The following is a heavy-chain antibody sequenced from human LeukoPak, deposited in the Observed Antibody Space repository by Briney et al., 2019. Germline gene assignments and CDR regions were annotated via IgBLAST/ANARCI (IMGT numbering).Heavy chain of an antibody. D-gene: IGHD3-9*01. CDR1: GFAFSSYG. CDR2: IWYDGSNK. J-gene: IGHJ6*02. Sequence: GRSLRLSCAASGFAFSSYGMHWVRQAPGKGLEWVAVIWYDGSNKYYADSVKGRFTISRDNSKNTLYLQMNSLRAEDTAVYYCARGPSDWSSLSPIDVWGQGTTVTVSS. CDR3: ARGPSDWSSLSPIDV. V-gene: IGHV3-33*01.